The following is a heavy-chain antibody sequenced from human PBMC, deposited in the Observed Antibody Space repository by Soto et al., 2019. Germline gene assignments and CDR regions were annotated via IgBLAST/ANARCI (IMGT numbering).Heavy chain of an antibody. CDR2: IYYSGST. CDR3: VRTYYYDSSGYSGGFDY. CDR1: GGSIGSSSYY. J-gene: IGHJ4*02. V-gene: IGHV4-39*01. Sequence: PSETLSLTCTVSGGSIGSSSYYWGWIRQPPGKGLEWIGSIYYSGSTYYNPSLKSRVTISVDTSKNQFSLKLSSVTAADTAVYYCVRTYYYDSSGYSGGFDYWVQGTLVT. D-gene: IGHD3-22*01.